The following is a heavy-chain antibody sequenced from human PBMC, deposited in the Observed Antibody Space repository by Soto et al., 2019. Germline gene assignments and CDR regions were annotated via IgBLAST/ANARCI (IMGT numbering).Heavy chain of an antibody. CDR1: GFTVSSNY. V-gene: IGHV3-53*01. Sequence: GGSLRLSCAASGFTVSSNYMSWVRQAPGKGLEWVSVIYSGSSTYYADSVKGRFTISRDNSKNTLYLQMNSLRAEDTAVYYCTLPYYYDSSGSKDGMDVWGQGTTVTVSS. CDR2: IYSGSST. D-gene: IGHD3-22*01. CDR3: TLPYYYDSSGSKDGMDV. J-gene: IGHJ6*02.